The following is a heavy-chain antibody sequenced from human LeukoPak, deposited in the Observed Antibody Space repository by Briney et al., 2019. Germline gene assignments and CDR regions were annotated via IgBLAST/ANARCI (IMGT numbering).Heavy chain of an antibody. CDR1: GFTFSDYC. V-gene: IGHV3-11*04. D-gene: IGHD2-15*01. J-gene: IGHJ4*02. CDR2: ISSSGSTI. Sequence: SGGSLRLSCAASGFTFSDYCMSWIRQAPGKGLEWVSYISSSGSTIYYADSVKGRFTISRDNAKNSLYLQMNSLRAEDTAVYYCARDSRRERYWSGGSCPLDYWGQGTMVTVSS. CDR3: ARDSRRERYWSGGSCPLDY.